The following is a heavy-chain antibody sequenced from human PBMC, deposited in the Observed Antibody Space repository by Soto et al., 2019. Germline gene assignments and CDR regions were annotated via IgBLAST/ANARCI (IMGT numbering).Heavy chain of an antibody. J-gene: IGHJ4*02. D-gene: IGHD3-10*01. CDR1: GYTFTSYY. CDR3: TRGYYVSGSYYKRPVDY. CDR2: INPSVGST. V-gene: IGHV1-46*03. Sequence: ASVKVSCKASGYTFTSYYMHWVRQAPGQGLEWMGVINPSVGSTSYAQKFQGRVTMTRNTSTGTVYMEVSSLRSEDTAVYYCTRGYYVSGSYYKRPVDYWGQGTLVTVSS.